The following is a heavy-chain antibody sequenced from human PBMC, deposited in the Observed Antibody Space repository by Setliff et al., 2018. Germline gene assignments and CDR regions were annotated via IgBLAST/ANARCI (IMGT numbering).Heavy chain of an antibody. V-gene: IGHV7-4-1*02. Sequence: GASVKVSCKASGYTFTNYALNWVRQAPGQGLEWMGWINTNTGNPTYAQGFTGRFVFSLDTSLNTAYLQISSLEAEDTALYYCVRGGSGAFDPWGQGTLVTVSS. J-gene: IGHJ5*02. CDR3: VRGGSGAFDP. CDR2: INTNTGNP. D-gene: IGHD2-15*01. CDR1: GYTFTNYA.